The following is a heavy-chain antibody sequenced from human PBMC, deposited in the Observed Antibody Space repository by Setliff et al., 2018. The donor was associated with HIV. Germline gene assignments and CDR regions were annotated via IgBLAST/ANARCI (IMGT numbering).Heavy chain of an antibody. CDR2: INVDSGNT. CDR1: GFTFTNYA. CDR3: ARGYYDSSWYYFDY. D-gene: IGHD3-22*01. Sequence: GASVKVSCKASGFTFTNYAIHWVRQAPGQRLEWMGWINVDSGNTKYLQDLQDRVTFTAAESTVYMEVSSLRSDDTAVYYCARGYYDSSWYYFDYWGQGTLVTVSS. J-gene: IGHJ4*02. V-gene: IGHV1-3*01.